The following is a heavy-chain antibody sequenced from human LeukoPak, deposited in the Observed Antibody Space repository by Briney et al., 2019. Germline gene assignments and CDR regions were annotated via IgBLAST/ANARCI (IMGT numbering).Heavy chain of an antibody. D-gene: IGHD2-8*01. V-gene: IGHV3-21*01. CDR2: ISSSSSYI. J-gene: IGHJ4*02. Sequence: GGALRLACVGTGFTLSTYRMSWVGQVPGRGLEWVSSISSSSSYIYYADSVKGRLTISRDNAQKSLYLTMTRLRVQDTAVYYCARANDVYFDYWGQGPPVTASS. CDR1: GFTLSTYR. CDR3: ARANDVYFDY.